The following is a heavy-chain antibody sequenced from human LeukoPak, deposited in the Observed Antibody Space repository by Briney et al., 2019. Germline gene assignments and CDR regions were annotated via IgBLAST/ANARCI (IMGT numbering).Heavy chain of an antibody. CDR3: ARGKYLTGYFTKGGFDY. CDR1: GFTFSSYA. J-gene: IGHJ4*02. V-gene: IGHV3-30*01. CDR2: ISYDGSNK. Sequence: PGGSLRLSCAASGFTFSSYAMHWVRQAPGKGLEWVAVISYDGSNKYYADSVKGRFTISRDNSKNTLYLQMNSLRSEDTVVYYCARGKYLTGYFTKGGFDYWGQGTLVTVSS. D-gene: IGHD3-9*01.